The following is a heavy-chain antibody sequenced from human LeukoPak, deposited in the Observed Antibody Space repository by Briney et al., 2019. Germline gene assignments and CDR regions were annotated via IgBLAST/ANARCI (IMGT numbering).Heavy chain of an antibody. CDR1: GFTFREYY. V-gene: IGHV3-11*01. J-gene: IGHJ4*02. Sequence: GGSLRLSCVASGFTFREYYMGWVRQAPGKGLEWVSYISGSGFTTHYAGSVKGRFTISRDNAKNSLYLQMSSLRPEDTGMYYCARDAPSKTMVRRFDYWGQGTLATVSS. CDR2: ISGSGFTT. CDR3: ARDAPSKTMVRRFDY. D-gene: IGHD3-10*01.